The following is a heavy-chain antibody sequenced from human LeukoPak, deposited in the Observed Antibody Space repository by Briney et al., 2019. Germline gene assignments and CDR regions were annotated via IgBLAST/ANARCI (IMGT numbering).Heavy chain of an antibody. CDR3: ASSANYGGNSGYFDC. V-gene: IGHV4-39*01. J-gene: IGHJ4*02. Sequence: SETLSLTCTVSGGSISSSSYYWGWIREPPGKGLEWIGSIYYSGSTYYNPSLKSRVTLSVDTSKNQFSLKMSSVAAADTGVYYCASSANYGGNSGYFDCWGQGTLVTVSS. CDR2: IYYSGST. D-gene: IGHD4-23*01. CDR1: GGSISSSSYY.